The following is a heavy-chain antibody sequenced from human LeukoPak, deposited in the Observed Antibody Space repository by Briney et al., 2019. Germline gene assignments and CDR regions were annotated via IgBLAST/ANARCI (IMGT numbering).Heavy chain of an antibody. CDR1: GFTFSSYS. CDR3: ARAHWSGYYKFGVERGSDYNWFDP. V-gene: IGHV3-48*02. D-gene: IGHD3-3*01. Sequence: GGPLRLSCAASGFTFSSYSMNWVRQAPGKGLEWVSYISSSSSTIYYADSVKGRFTISRDNAKNSLYLQMNSLRDEDTAVYYCARAHWSGYYKFGVERGSDYNWFDPWGQGTLVTVSS. J-gene: IGHJ5*02. CDR2: ISSSSSTI.